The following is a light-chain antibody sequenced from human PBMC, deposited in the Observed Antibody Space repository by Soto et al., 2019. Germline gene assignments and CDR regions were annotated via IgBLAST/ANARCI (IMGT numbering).Light chain of an antibody. CDR2: DAS. CDR3: QQYDSYSLFS. Sequence: DIPMTQSPSTLSASVGDRVTITCRASQSISSWLAWYQQKPGKAPKLLIYDASSLESGVPSRFRGSGSGTEFSLSISRPQPDNFGTYYGQQYDSYSLFSFGTGTTVDIK. CDR1: QSISSW. V-gene: IGKV1-5*01. J-gene: IGKJ3*01.